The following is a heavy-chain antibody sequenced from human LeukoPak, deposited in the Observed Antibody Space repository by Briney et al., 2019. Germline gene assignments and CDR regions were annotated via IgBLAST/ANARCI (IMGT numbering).Heavy chain of an antibody. CDR2: ISSNGGST. Sequence: GGSLRLSCAASGFTFSSYAMHWVRQAPGKGLEYVSAISSNGGSTYYANSVKGRFTISRDNSKNTLYLQMGSLRAEDMAVYYCARVVNWGPFDYWGQGTLVTVSS. V-gene: IGHV3-64*01. J-gene: IGHJ4*02. CDR1: GFTFSSYA. D-gene: IGHD7-27*01. CDR3: ARVVNWGPFDY.